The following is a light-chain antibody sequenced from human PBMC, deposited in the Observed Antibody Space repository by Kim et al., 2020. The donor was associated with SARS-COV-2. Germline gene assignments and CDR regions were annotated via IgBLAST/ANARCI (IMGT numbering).Light chain of an antibody. J-gene: IGLJ2*01. V-gene: IGLV2-8*01. CDR3: SSYGDNDNLG. Sequence: QSALTQSASASGSPGQSVTISCTGTSSDVGGYNFVSWYQQHPGKAPKLIIYGVNKRPSGVPDRFSGSKSGNTASLTVSGLQAEDEADYYCSSYGDNDNLGFGGGTQLTVL. CDR1: SSDVGGYNF. CDR2: GVN.